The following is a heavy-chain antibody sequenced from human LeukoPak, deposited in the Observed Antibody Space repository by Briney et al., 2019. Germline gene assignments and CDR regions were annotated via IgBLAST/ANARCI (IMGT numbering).Heavy chain of an antibody. D-gene: IGHD3-10*01. V-gene: IGHV3-30*02. J-gene: IGHJ4*02. CDR1: GFTFRSYG. CDR2: IRYDGSNK. CDR3: AKDPVFGGGRGVRYFDY. Sequence: GGSLRLSCAASGFTFRSYGMHWVRQAPGKGLEWMAFIRYDGSNKYYADSVKGRFTISRDDSKNTLYLQMNSLRAEDTAVYYCAKDPVFGGGRGVRYFDYWGQGTLVTVSS.